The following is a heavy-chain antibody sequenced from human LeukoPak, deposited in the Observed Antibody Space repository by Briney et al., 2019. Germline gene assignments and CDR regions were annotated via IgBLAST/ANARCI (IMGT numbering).Heavy chain of an antibody. CDR3: ARVGITMIRGVITVDY. Sequence: GWSVRLSCAASGFTFSSYWMSWVRQAPGKGLEWVANIKQDGSEKYYVDSVKGRFTISRDNAKNSLYLQVNSLRAEDTAVYYCARVGITMIRGVITVDYWGQGTLVTDS. D-gene: IGHD3-10*01. J-gene: IGHJ4*02. CDR2: IKQDGSEK. V-gene: IGHV3-7*01. CDR1: GFTFSSYW.